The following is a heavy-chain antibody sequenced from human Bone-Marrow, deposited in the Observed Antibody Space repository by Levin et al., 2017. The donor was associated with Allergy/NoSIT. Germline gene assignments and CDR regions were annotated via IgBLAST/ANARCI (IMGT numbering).Heavy chain of an antibody. J-gene: IGHJ6*02. D-gene: IGHD7-27*01. Sequence: GGSLRLSCAASGFTFSSYSMNWVRQAPGKGLEWVSSISSSSSYIYYADSVKGRFTISRDNAKNSLYLQMNSLRAEDTAVYYCARDRPEALGIGYYYYGMDVWGQGTTVTVSS. CDR2: ISSSSSYI. V-gene: IGHV3-21*01. CDR3: ARDRPEALGIGYYYYGMDV. CDR1: GFTFSSYS.